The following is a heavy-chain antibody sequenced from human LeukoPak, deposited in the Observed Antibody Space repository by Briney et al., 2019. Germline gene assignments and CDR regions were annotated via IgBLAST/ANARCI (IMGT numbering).Heavy chain of an antibody. D-gene: IGHD4-23*01. CDR1: GYSFSSYW. CDR3: ARRSYSGKDFDY. CDR2: IYPGDSDT. Sequence: GESLKISCKGSGYSFSSYWIGWVRQMPGKGLEWMGIIYPGDSDTKYSPSFQGQVTISADKSISTAYLQWSSLQASDTALYYCARRSYSGKDFDYWGQGTLVTVSS. J-gene: IGHJ4*02. V-gene: IGHV5-51*01.